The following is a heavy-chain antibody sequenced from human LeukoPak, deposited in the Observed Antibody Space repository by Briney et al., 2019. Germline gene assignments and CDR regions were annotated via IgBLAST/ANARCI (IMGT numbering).Heavy chain of an antibody. Sequence: GRSLRLSCAASGFTFSSYGMHWVRQAPGKGLEGVAVISYDGSNKYYADSVKGRFTISRDNSKNTLYLQMNSLRAEDTAVYYCAKDVRFLEWLLSYWGQGTLVTVSS. J-gene: IGHJ4*02. CDR1: GFTFSSYG. D-gene: IGHD3-3*01. CDR3: AKDVRFLEWLLSY. CDR2: ISYDGSNK. V-gene: IGHV3-30*18.